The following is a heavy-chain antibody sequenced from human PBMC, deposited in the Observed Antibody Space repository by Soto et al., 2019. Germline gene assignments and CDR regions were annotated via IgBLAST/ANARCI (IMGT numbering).Heavy chain of an antibody. D-gene: IGHD1-1*01. CDR2: IYHIGST. J-gene: IGHJ3*02. CDR1: SGSIRTDNYY. CDR3: ARASRMGTALDPDAFDI. V-gene: IGHV4-31*03. Sequence: SETLSLTCTVSSGSIRTDNYYWTWIRQHPGKGLEWIGNIYHIGSTYYNMALKSRVSMSVDRFKNQFSLKVNSVTAADTAVYYCARASRMGTALDPDAFDIWGQGRMVTVSS.